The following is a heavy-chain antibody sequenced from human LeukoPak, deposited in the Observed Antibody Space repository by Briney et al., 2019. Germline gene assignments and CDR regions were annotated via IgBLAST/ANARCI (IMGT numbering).Heavy chain of an antibody. D-gene: IGHD2-21*02. CDR1: GGTFSSYA. V-gene: IGHV1-69*13. Sequence: SVKVSCKASGGTFSSYAISWVRQAPGQGLEWMGGIIPIFGTANYAQKFQGRVTITADESTSTAYMELSSLRSEDTAVYYCARGQIVYCGGDCYSGYFQHWGQGTLVTVSS. J-gene: IGHJ1*01. CDR3: ARGQIVYCGGDCYSGYFQH. CDR2: IIPIFGTA.